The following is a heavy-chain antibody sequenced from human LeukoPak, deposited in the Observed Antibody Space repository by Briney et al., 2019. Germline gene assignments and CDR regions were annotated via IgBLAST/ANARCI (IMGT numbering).Heavy chain of an antibody. CDR3: ARGRGYSSSPSTTDFDY. J-gene: IGHJ4*02. D-gene: IGHD6-13*01. Sequence: GSLRLSCAASGFTFSDYYMTWIRQPPGKGLEWIGEINHSGSTNYNPSLKSRVTISVDTSKNQFSLKLSSVTAADTAVYYCARGRGYSSSPSTTDFDYWGQGTLVTVSS. V-gene: IGHV4-34*01. CDR1: GFTFSDYY. CDR2: INHSGST.